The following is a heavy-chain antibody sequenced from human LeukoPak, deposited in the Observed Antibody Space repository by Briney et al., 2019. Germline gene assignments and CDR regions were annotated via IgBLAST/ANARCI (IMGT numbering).Heavy chain of an antibody. Sequence: SETLSLTCTVSGGSISSYYWSWIRQPPGKGLEWIGYIYYSGNTYYNPSLKSRVTISVDTSKNQFSLKLSSVTAADTAVYYCARGLYYGGNSQLDYWGQGTLVTVSS. V-gene: IGHV4-59*12. D-gene: IGHD4-23*01. CDR2: IYYSGNT. J-gene: IGHJ4*02. CDR1: GGSISSYY. CDR3: ARGLYYGGNSQLDY.